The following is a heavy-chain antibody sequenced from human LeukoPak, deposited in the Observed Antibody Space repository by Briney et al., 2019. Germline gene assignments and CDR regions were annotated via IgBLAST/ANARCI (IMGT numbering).Heavy chain of an antibody. V-gene: IGHV3-21*01. Sequence: GGSLRLSCAASGFTFSSYSMNWVRQAPGKGLEWVSSISSSSSYIYYADPVKGRFTISRDNAKNSLYLQMNSLRAEDTAVYYCARAIGYSYGFDYWGQGTLVTVSS. CDR3: ARAIGYSYGFDY. D-gene: IGHD5-18*01. J-gene: IGHJ4*02. CDR2: ISSSSSYI. CDR1: GFTFSSYS.